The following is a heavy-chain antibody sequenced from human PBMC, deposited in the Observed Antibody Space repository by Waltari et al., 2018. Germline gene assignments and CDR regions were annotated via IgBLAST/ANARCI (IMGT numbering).Heavy chain of an antibody. CDR1: GFTFHRYSMN. V-gene: IGHV4-59*05. J-gene: IGHJ6*02. Sequence: VQLVESGGGLVRPGGSLRLSCAASGFTFHRYSMNWVRQAPGRGLEWIGSIHYSGISRYNPSLKSRVTMSVDTSKNQFSLRLSSVTAADMGVYYCARLSGRYYAGYYYYLMEVWGLGTTVTVSS. CDR2: IHYSGIS. D-gene: IGHD1-26*01. CDR3: ARLSGRYYAGYYYYLMEV.